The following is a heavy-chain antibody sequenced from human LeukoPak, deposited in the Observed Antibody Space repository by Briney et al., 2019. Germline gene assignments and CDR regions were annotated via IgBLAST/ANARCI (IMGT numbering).Heavy chain of an antibody. CDR3: ARCTTGRTFGSLREIKRSREIDY. CDR1: GFTFSSYS. D-gene: IGHD1-1*01. CDR2: ISSSSSNI. Sequence: PWGSLRLSCAASGFTFSSYSINWVRQVPGKGLECVSSISSSSSNIYYADSVKGRFTISRDNAKNSLYLQMNSLRVVDTAVYYCARCTTGRTFGSLREIKRSREIDYWGQGTLVTVSS. J-gene: IGHJ4*02. V-gene: IGHV3-21*01.